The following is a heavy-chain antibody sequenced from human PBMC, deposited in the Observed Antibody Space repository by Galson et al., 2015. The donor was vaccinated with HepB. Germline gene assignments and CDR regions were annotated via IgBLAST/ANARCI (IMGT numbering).Heavy chain of an antibody. CDR1: GYTFTSYY. D-gene: IGHD6-19*01. V-gene: IGHV1-8*02. J-gene: IGHJ3*02. Sequence: SVKVSCKASGYTFTSYYMHWVRQAPGQGLEWMGWMNPNSGNTGYAQKFQGRVTMTRNTSISTAYMELSSLRAEDTAVYYCARSSGWYGNGAFDIWGQGTMVTVSS. CDR3: ARSSGWYGNGAFDI. CDR2: MNPNSGNT.